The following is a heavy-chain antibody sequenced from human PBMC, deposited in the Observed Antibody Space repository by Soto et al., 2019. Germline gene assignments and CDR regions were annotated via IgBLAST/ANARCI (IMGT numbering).Heavy chain of an antibody. CDR2: VSCSAGHK. J-gene: IGHJ4*02. CDR3: TKGSDSSRPYYFDS. V-gene: IGHV3-30*18. D-gene: IGHD3-22*01. CDR1: GFSFSSYG. Sequence: GGSLRLSCAASGFSFSSYGMQWVRQAPGRGLEWVAVVSCSAGHKYYADSVKGRFTISRDNTKNTLYLQMNSLRGEDTAVYYCTKGSDSSRPYYFDSWGQGTLVTVSS.